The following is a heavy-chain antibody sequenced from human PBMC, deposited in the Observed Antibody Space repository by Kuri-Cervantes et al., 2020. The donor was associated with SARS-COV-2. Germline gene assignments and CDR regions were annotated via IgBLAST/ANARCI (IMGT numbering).Heavy chain of an antibody. J-gene: IGHJ4*02. CDR1: GGSFSGYH. V-gene: IGHV4-34*01. CDR2: INHSGST. Sequence: SETLSLTCAVYGGSFSGYHWNWIRQPPGKGLEWIGEINHSGSTDYNPSLKSRVTVSVDTSKSQFSLRLNSVTAADTAVYYCARRYYGSGSWSGWGQGTLVTVSS. D-gene: IGHD3-10*01. CDR3: ARRYYGSGSWSG.